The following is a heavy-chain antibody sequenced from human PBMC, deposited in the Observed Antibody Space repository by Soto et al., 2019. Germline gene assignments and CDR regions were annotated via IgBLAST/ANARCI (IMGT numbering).Heavy chain of an antibody. CDR2: IYPGDSDT. J-gene: IGHJ4*02. V-gene: IGHV5-51*01. Sequence: GESLKISCKGSGYSFTSYWIGWVRQMPGKGLEWMGIIYPGDSDTRYSPSFQGQVTISADKSISTAYLQWSSLKASDTAMYYCARVLWLSYSSPWGYFDYWGQGTLVTVSS. CDR1: GYSFTSYW. D-gene: IGHD6-13*01. CDR3: ARVLWLSYSSPWGYFDY.